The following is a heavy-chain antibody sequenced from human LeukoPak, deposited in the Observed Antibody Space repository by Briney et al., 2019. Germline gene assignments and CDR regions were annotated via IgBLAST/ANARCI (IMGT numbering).Heavy chain of an antibody. CDR2: ISSSSSYI. V-gene: IGHV3-21*01. J-gene: IGHJ6*02. Sequence: GGSLRLSCAASGFTFSSYSMNWVRQAPGKGLEWVSSISSSSSYIYYADSVKGRFPISRDNAKNSLYLQMNSLRAEDTAVYYCARDTWRLSIYYGMDVWGQGTTVTVSS. D-gene: IGHD3-16*02. CDR3: ARDTWRLSIYYGMDV. CDR1: GFTFSSYS.